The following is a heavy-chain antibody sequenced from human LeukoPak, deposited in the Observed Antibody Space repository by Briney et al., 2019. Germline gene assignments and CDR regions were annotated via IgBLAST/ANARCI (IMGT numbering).Heavy chain of an antibody. J-gene: IGHJ4*02. V-gene: IGHV3-48*01. CDR2: ISSGSSTI. Sequence: GGSLRLSCAASGFTFSTYGMHWVRQAPGKGLEWISYISSGSSTIYYADSVKGRFTISRDNAKNSLYLQMNSLRAEDTAVYYCAKDSPPDYWGQGTLVTVSS. D-gene: IGHD1-14*01. CDR3: AKDSPPDY. CDR1: GFTFSTYG.